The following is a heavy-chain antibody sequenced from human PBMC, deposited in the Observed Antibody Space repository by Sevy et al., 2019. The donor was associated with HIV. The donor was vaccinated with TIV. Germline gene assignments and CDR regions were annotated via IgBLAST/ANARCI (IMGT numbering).Heavy chain of an antibody. CDR2: FDPEDRER. D-gene: IGHD3-22*01. Sequence: ASVKVSCKVSGYTLTKLSMHWVRQAPGQRLEWMGGFDPEDRERMYAQKFQGRVTLTEDTSADTAYMELSSLRSEDTAVYYCAATKDYYDNSGSPFDYWGQGTLVTVSS. V-gene: IGHV1-24*01. J-gene: IGHJ4*02. CDR1: GYTLTKLS. CDR3: AATKDYYDNSGSPFDY.